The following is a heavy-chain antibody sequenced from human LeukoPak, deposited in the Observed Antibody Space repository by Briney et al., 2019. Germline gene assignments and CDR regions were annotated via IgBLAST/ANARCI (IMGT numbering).Heavy chain of an antibody. CDR1: GFTFNSYA. V-gene: IGHV3-23*01. J-gene: IGHJ4*02. CDR2: VSGSGGST. Sequence: GGSLRLSCAASGFTFNSYAMTWVRQAPGKGLEWVSAVSGSGGSTYYPDSVEGRFTISRDNSKDTLYLQINSLRVEDTAVYFCAKGGQFGHGTGNHIDHWGQGTLVTVSS. D-gene: IGHD3-10*01. CDR3: AKGGQFGHGTGNHIDH.